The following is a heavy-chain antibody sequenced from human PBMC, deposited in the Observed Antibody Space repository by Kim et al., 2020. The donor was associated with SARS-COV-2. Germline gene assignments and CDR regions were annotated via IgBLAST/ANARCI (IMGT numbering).Heavy chain of an antibody. CDR1: GFTFSSYG. D-gene: IGHD6-13*01. CDR3: ARASGSWYFDY. J-gene: IGHJ4*02. Sequence: GGSLRLSCAASGFTFSSYGMHWVRQAPGKGLEWVAVIWYDGSNKYYADSVKGRFTISRDNSKNTLYLQMNSLRAEDTAVYYCARASGSWYFDYWGQGTLVTVSS. V-gene: IGHV3-33*01. CDR2: IWYDGSNK.